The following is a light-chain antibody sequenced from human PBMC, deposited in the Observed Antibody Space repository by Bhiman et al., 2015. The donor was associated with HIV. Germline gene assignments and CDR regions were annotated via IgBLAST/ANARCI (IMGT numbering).Light chain of an antibody. J-gene: IGLJ1*01. CDR2: QDN. CDR3: QTWDGSTEV. Sequence: SYELTQPPSVSVSPGQAATITCSGDTLGSKFICWYQQRPGQSPVLVIYQDNKRPSGIPDRFSGSNSGNIATLTISGTQAMDEADYYCQTWDGSTEVFGTGTKVTVL. CDR1: TLGSKF. V-gene: IGLV3-1*01.